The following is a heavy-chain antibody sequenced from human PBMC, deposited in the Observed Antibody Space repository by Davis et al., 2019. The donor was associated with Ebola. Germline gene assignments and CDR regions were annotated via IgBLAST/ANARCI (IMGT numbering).Heavy chain of an antibody. V-gene: IGHV3-48*02. D-gene: IGHD2-2*01. CDR1: GFTFSSYS. J-gene: IGHJ6*02. CDR3: ARDFVVLVPDAYYYYGMDV. CDR2: ISSSSSTI. Sequence: GESLKISCAASGFTFSSYSMNWVRQAPGKGQEWVSYISSSSSTIYYADSVKGRFTISRDNAKNSLYLQMNSLRDEDTAVYYCARDFVVLVPDAYYYYGMDVWGQGTTVTVSS.